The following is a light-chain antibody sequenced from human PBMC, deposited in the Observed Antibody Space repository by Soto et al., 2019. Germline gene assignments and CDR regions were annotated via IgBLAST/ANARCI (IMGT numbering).Light chain of an antibody. J-gene: IGLJ1*01. Sequence: QSVLTQPPSVSAAPGQKVTISCSGSSSNIGNNYVSWYQQLPGTAPKLLIYDNNKRPSGIPDRFSGSKSGTSATLGITGLQTGDEADYYCGTWDSSLSPGAVFGTGTKVTVL. CDR1: SSNIGNNY. CDR3: GTWDSSLSPGAV. CDR2: DNN. V-gene: IGLV1-51*01.